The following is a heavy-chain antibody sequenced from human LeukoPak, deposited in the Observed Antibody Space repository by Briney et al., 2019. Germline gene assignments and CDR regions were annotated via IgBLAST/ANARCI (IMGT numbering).Heavy chain of an antibody. Sequence: PGGSLRLSCAASGFTFSSYGMSWVRQAPGKGLEWVSAISGSGGSTYYADSVKGRFTISRDNSKNTLYLQMNNLRADDTALYYCARESGYAVGDFWGRGTLVTVSS. CDR1: GFTFSSYG. D-gene: IGHD2-2*01. CDR3: ARESGYAVGDF. CDR2: ISGSGGST. J-gene: IGHJ4*02. V-gene: IGHV3-23*01.